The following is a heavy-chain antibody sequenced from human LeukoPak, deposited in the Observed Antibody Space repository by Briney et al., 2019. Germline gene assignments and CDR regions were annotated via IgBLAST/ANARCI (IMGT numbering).Heavy chain of an antibody. J-gene: IGHJ4*02. CDR1: GGSISSYY. CDR2: IYYSGST. CDR3: ARAPPTRWFTHYYFDY. D-gene: IGHD4-23*01. Sequence: SETLSLTCTVSGGSISSYYWSWIRQPPGKGLEWIGYIYYSGSTNYNPSLKSRVTISVDTSKNKFSLKLSSVTAADTAVYYCARAPPTRWFTHYYFDYWGQGTLVTVSS. V-gene: IGHV4-59*01.